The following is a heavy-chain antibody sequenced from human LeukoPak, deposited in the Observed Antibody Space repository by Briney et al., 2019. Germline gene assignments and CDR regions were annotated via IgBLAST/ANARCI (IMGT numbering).Heavy chain of an antibody. D-gene: IGHD1-1*01. J-gene: IGHJ4*03. CDR1: GGSFSTYY. V-gene: IGHV4-34*01. CDR3: ARGPAISETGYFDY. Sequence: SETLSLTCAVYGGSFSTYYWSWIRQSPGKGLEWIAEINHRGDTNYNPSVKSRVTISVDTSKNQFSLKITSLTAADTAVYYCARGPAISETGYFDYWGQGTLVTVSS. CDR2: INHRGDT.